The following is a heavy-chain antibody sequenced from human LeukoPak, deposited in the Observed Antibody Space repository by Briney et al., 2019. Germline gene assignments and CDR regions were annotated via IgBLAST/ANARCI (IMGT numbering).Heavy chain of an antibody. CDR2: IDHRGDT. CDR3: ARGARISETGYFDF. J-gene: IGHJ4*03. CDR1: GGSFSRYY. V-gene: IGHV4-34*01. Sequence: SETLSLTCAVYGGSFSRYYWSWIRQSPGKGLEWIAEIDHRGDTTYNPSVKSRVTISVDTSKNQLSLKVRSLSAADTAVYFWARGARISETGYFDFWGQGTLVTVSS. D-gene: IGHD1-26*01.